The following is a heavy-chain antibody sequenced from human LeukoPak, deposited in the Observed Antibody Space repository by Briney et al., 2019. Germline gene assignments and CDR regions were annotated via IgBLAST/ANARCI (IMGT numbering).Heavy chain of an antibody. V-gene: IGHV3-30*03. D-gene: IGHD6-13*01. J-gene: IGHJ4*02. CDR1: GFTFSSYG. CDR3: ARGPGYSSSWYDPRFDY. CDR2: ISYDGSNK. Sequence: PGGSLRLSCAASGFTFSSYGMHWVRQAPGKGLEWVAVISYDGSNKYYADSVKGRFTISRDNSKNTLHLQMNSLRAEDTALYHCARGPGYSSSWYDPRFDYWGQGALVTVSS.